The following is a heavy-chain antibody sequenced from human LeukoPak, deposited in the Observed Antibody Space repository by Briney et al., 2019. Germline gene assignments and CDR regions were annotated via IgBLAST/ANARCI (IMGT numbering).Heavy chain of an antibody. CDR1: GYTFTGYY. CDR2: INPNSGGT. D-gene: IGHD2-2*01. Sequence: ASVKVSCKASGYTFTGYYMHWVRQAPGQGLEWMGWINPNSGGTNYAQKFQGWVTMTRDTSISTAYMELSRLRSEDTAVYYCATDPGEIVPAAKGPRGDYCYGMDVWGQGTTVTVSS. CDR3: ATDPGEIVPAAKGPRGDYCYGMDV. J-gene: IGHJ6*02. V-gene: IGHV1-2*04.